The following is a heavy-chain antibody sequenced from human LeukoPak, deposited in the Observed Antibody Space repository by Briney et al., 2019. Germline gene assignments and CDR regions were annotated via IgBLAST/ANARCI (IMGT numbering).Heavy chain of an antibody. D-gene: IGHD4-17*01. J-gene: IGHJ4*02. V-gene: IGHV1-18*01. CDR1: GYTFTKYG. CDR3: ARGDDYGDYWGLY. Sequence: ASVKVSCKASGYTFTKYGITWVRQAPGQGLEWMGWISTYNGNTNYAQKLQGRVTMTTDTSTSAAYMELRSLISDDAAVYYCARGDDYGDYWGLYWGQGTLVTVSS. CDR2: ISTYNGNT.